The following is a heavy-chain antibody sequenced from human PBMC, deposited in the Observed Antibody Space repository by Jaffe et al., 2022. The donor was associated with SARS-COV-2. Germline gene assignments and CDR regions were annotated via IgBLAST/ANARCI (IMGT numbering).Heavy chain of an antibody. CDR3: IKGRGYRGYDSFVFDF. CDR1: GFTIDHYA. D-gene: IGHD5-12*01. J-gene: IGHJ3*01. Sequence: EVQLVESGGGLVQPGRSLRLSCAASGFTIDHYAMHWVRQAPGKGLEWVSGISWNNNYIGYADSVKGRFTISRDNAKSSLYLQMNSLRTEDTALYFCIKGRGYRGYDSFVFDFWGQGTVVTVSS. V-gene: IGHV3-9*01. CDR2: ISWNNNYI.